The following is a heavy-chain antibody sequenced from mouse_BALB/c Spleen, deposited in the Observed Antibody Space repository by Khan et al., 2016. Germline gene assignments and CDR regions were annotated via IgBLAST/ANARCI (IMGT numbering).Heavy chain of an antibody. V-gene: IGHV8-12*01. CDR2: IYWDDDK. D-gene: IGHD2-13*01. CDR3: AADDSFAY. CDR1: GFSLSTSGMG. Sequence: QVTLKESGPGILQPSQTLSLTCSFSGFSLSTSGMGVSWIRQPSGKGLEWLAHIYWDDDKRYNPSLKSRLPISKDPSSNQVVLKITSVDTADSATYYCAADDSFAYWGQGTLVTVSA. J-gene: IGHJ3*01.